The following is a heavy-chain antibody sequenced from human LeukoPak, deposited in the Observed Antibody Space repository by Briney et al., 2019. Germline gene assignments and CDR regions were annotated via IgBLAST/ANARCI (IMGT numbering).Heavy chain of an antibody. V-gene: IGHV3-13*04. D-gene: IGHD1-26*01. J-gene: IGHJ4*02. CDR3: ARGSGSHFDY. Sequence: GGPLRLSCAASGFTFSNYDMFWVRQATGKGLEWVSTLGVADDTYYPGSVRGRFTISRGNDKNSLYLQMNSLRAGDTAVYYCARGSGSHFDYWGQGTLVTVSS. CDR2: LGVADDT. CDR1: GFTFSNYD.